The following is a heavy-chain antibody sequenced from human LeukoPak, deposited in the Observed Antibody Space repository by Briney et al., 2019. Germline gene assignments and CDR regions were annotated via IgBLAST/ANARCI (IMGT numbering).Heavy chain of an antibody. CDR3: AKDWGDYGGKWDY. D-gene: IGHD4-23*01. J-gene: IGHJ4*02. V-gene: IGHV3-30*02. CDR2: IRYDGSNK. CDR1: GFTFSSYG. Sequence: GGSLRLSCAASGFTFSSYGMHWVRQAPGKGLEWVAFIRYDGSNKYYADSVKGRFTISRDNSKNTLYLQMNSLRAEDTAVYYCAKDWGDYGGKWDYWAQGTLVTVSS.